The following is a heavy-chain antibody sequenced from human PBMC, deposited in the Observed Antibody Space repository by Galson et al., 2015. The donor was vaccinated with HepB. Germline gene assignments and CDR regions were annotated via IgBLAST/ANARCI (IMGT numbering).Heavy chain of an antibody. CDR1: GFTFDDYA. CDR2: ISWNSGSI. J-gene: IGHJ4*02. CDR3: ASAPQSNWRLLPGDY. V-gene: IGHV3-9*01. D-gene: IGHD2-21*01. Sequence: SLRLSCAASGFTFDDYAMHWVRQAPGKGLEWVSGISWNSGSIGYADSVKGRFTISRDNAKNSLYLQMNSLRAEDTALYYCASAPQSNWRLLPGDYWGQGTLVTVSS.